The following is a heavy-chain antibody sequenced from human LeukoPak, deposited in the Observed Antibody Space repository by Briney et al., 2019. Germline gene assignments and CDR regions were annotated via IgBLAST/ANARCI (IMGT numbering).Heavy chain of an antibody. V-gene: IGHV3-33*01. J-gene: IGHJ4*02. D-gene: IGHD3-22*01. CDR3: ARDSSRYYYDSSGYYLGY. CDR1: GFTFSSYG. Sequence: WGSLRLSCAASGFTFSSYGMHWVRQAPGKGLEWVAVIWYDGSNKYYADSVKGRFTISRDNSKNTLYLQMNSLRAEDTAVYYCARDSSRYYYDSSGYYLGYWGQGTLVTVSS. CDR2: IWYDGSNK.